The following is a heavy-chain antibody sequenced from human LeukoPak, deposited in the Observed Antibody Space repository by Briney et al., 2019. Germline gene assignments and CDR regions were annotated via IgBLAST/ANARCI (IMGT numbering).Heavy chain of an antibody. CDR1: GFTFSSYA. D-gene: IGHD5-18*01. J-gene: IGHJ4*02. V-gene: IGHV3-30-3*01. CDR2: ISYDGSNK. Sequence: GGSLRLSCAASGFTFSSYAMHWIRQAPGKGLEWVAVISYDGSNKYYADSVKGRFTISRDNSKNTLYLQMNSLRAEDTAVYYCARTVDTAMVTIDYWGQGTLVTVSS. CDR3: ARTVDTAMVTIDY.